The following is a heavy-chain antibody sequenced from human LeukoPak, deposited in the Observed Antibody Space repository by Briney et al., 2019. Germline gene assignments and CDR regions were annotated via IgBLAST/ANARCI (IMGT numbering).Heavy chain of an antibody. V-gene: IGHV3-74*03. Sequence: GGSLRLSCAASGFTFTNYGVHWVRQAPGKGLVWVSHINPDGTKTTYADSVTGRFTISRDNAKKMVWLQMNSLRAEDTAVYYCARDRYLAAAGNSSLWGQGTLVTVSS. CDR1: GFTFTNYG. D-gene: IGHD6-13*01. J-gene: IGHJ4*02. CDR3: ARDRYLAAAGNSSL. CDR2: INPDGTKT.